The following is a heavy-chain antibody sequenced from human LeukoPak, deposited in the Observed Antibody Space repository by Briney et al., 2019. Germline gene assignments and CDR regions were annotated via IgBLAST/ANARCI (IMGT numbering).Heavy chain of an antibody. Sequence: SETLSLTCAVSGYSISSGYYWGWIRQPPGKGLEWIGSIYHSGSTYYNPSLKSRVTISVDTSKNQFSLKLSSATAADTAVYYCARVGYYGSGSYYDFDYWGQGTLVTVSS. CDR3: ARVGYYGSGSYYDFDY. CDR1: GYSISSGYY. V-gene: IGHV4-38-2*01. J-gene: IGHJ4*02. CDR2: IYHSGST. D-gene: IGHD3-10*01.